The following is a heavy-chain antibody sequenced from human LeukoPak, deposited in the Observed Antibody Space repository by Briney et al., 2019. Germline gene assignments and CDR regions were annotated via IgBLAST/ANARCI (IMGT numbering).Heavy chain of an antibody. V-gene: IGHV3-7*01. J-gene: IGHJ4*02. CDR3: AIIAGGGTDY. Sequence: GGSLRLSCAGSGFTFSDYWMGWVRQAPGKGLEWVANIKEDGSERYHVDSVKGRFTISRDNVKNSLFLQMNSLRVEDTAVYYCAIIAGGGTDYWGQGTLVTVSS. D-gene: IGHD6-13*01. CDR1: GFTFSDYW. CDR2: IKEDGSER.